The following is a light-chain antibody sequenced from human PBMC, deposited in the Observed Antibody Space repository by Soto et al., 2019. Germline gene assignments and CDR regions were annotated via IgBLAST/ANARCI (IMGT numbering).Light chain of an antibody. Sequence: QSVLTQPPSVSEAPGQRVTISCTGTSSDIGAGYDVHWYQQLPGAAPKLLIYSNAIRPSGVPDRFSASKSGTSASLAITGLRAEDEADYYCSSYTSSSTYVFGTGTKLTVL. CDR2: SNA. V-gene: IGLV1-40*01. CDR1: SSDIGAGYD. J-gene: IGLJ1*01. CDR3: SSYTSSSTYV.